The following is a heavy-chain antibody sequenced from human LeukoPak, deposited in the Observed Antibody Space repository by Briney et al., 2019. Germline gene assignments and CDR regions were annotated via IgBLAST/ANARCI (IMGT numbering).Heavy chain of an antibody. V-gene: IGHV3-21*01. D-gene: IGHD3-10*01. CDR3: ARGSGPRGWFDP. Sequence: GGSLRLSCAASGFTFSSYSMNWVRQAPGKGLEWVSSISSSSSYIYYADSLKGRFTISRDNAKNSLYLQMNSLRVEDTAVYYCARGSGPRGWFDPWGQGTLVTVSS. CDR1: GFTFSSYS. CDR2: ISSSSSYI. J-gene: IGHJ5*02.